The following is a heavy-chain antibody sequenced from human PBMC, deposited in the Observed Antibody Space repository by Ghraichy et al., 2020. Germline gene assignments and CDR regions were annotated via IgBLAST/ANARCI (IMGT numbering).Heavy chain of an antibody. CDR2: IYYRGIT. CDR1: GDSITGSSYF. CDR3: ARQGMRLSEEWLRIGNWFDP. J-gene: IGHJ5*02. D-gene: IGHD5-12*01. Sequence: SQTLSLTCTVSGDSITGSSYFWGWIRQPPGKGLDWIGSIYYRGITYYNPSLKSRVSISVDTSKNHLSLRLSSVTAADTAVYYCARQGMRLSEEWLRIGNWFDPWGQGTLVTVSS. V-gene: IGHV4-39*01.